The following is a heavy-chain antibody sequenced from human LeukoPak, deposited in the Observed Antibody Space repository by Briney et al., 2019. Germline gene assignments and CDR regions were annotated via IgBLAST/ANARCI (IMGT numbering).Heavy chain of an antibody. CDR1: GYSISSSNW. Sequence: SETLSLTCAVSGYSISSSNWWGWIRQPPGKGLEWIGYIYYSGSTYYNPSLKSRVTMSVDTSKNQFSLKLSSVTAVDTAVYYCARTRIRGEGWFDPWVQGTLVTVSS. CDR3: ARTRIRGEGWFDP. V-gene: IGHV4-28*01. D-gene: IGHD3-10*01. J-gene: IGHJ5*02. CDR2: IYYSGST.